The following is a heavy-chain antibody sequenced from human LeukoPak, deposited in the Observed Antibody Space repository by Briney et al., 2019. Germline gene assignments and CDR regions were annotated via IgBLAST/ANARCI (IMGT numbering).Heavy chain of an antibody. V-gene: IGHV1-18*01. CDR2: ISAYNGNT. CDR1: GYTFTSYG. Sequence: ASVKVSCKASGYTFTSYGISWVRQAPGQGLEWMGWISAYNGNTNYAQKPQGRVTMTTDTSTSTAYMELRSLRSDDTAVYYCARDPYGSGSYGTSYWGQGTLVTVSS. CDR3: ARDPYGSGSYGTSY. J-gene: IGHJ4*02. D-gene: IGHD3-10*01.